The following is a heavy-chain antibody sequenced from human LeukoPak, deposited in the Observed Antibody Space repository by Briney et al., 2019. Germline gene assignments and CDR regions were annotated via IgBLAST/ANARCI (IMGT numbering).Heavy chain of an antibody. V-gene: IGHV1-2*02. CDR1: GYRFSDYY. J-gene: IGHJ4*02. CDR3: ARGYCSGGSCYHFES. CDR2: VNSNTGGT. Sequence: ASVTVSCKTSGYRFSDYYMHWVRQAPGQGLEWMGWVNSNTGGTHYAQKFEGRVTMTRDTSISTAYMELSRLKSDDTGVYYCARGYCSGGSCYHFESWGQGTLVTVSS. D-gene: IGHD2-15*01.